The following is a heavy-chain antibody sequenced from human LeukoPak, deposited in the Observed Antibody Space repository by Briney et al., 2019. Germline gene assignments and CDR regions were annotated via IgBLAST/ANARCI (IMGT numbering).Heavy chain of an antibody. CDR1: GFMFSSYA. V-gene: IGHV3-23*01. CDR3: AKDRGRGYCSSTSCDDYGMDV. Sequence: GSLRLSCAASGFMFSSYAMSWVRQAPGKGLEWVSAISGSGGSTYYADSVKGRFTISRDNSKNTLYLQVNSLRAEDTAVYYCAKDRGRGYCSSTSCDDYGMDVWGQGTTVTVSS. J-gene: IGHJ6*02. CDR2: ISGSGGST. D-gene: IGHD2-2*01.